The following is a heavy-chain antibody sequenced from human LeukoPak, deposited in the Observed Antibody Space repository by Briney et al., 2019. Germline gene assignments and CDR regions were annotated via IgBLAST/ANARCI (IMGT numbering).Heavy chain of an antibody. CDR3: ARHYYDSSGLAYYFDY. D-gene: IGHD3-22*01. J-gene: IGHJ4*02. V-gene: IGHV4-39*01. CDR1: GGSISSSSSY. Sequence: SETLSLTCTVSGGSISSSSSYWGWIRQPPGKGLEWIGSVRYSGKTYYNPSLKSRVTMSLDTSKNQFSPRLTSGTAADTAVYSCARHYYDSSGLAYYFDYWGQGTLVTVSS. CDR2: VRYSGKT.